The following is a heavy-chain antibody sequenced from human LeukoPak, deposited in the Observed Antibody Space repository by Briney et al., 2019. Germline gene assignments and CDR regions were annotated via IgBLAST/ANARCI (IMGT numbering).Heavy chain of an antibody. D-gene: IGHD3-22*01. V-gene: IGHV4-30-4*08. J-gene: IGHJ5*02. Sequence: PSQTLSLTCTVSGDSISSGDYYWTWIRQPPGKALERIGYIYHSGSTYYNPSLNSRVTISVDTSKNQFSLKLASVTAADTAVHYCARGTVVVVITSLDPWGQGTLVTVSS. CDR3: ARGTVVVVITSLDP. CDR1: GDSISSGDYY. CDR2: IYHSGST.